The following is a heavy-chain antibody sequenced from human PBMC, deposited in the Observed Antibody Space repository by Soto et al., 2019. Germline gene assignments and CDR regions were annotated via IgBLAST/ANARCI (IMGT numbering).Heavy chain of an antibody. D-gene: IGHD2-2*01. J-gene: IGHJ5*02. CDR1: GGSINRYC. Sequence: SETLSLTCTVSGGSINRYCWSWFRQPPGKGLEWIGYIYHSGNTYYNPSLKSRVTISVDRSKNQFSLKLSSVTAADTAVYYCARVPDRWGQGTLVTVSS. CDR2: IYHSGNT. CDR3: ARVPDR. V-gene: IGHV4-59*12.